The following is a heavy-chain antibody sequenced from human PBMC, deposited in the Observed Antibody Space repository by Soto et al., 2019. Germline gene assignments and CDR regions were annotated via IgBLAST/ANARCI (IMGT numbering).Heavy chain of an antibody. J-gene: IGHJ6*02. CDR3: AREGSVNWNYLGRDGMDV. Sequence: DSVKVSCKASGYTFTSYGISWVRQAPGEGLEWMGWISAYNGNTNYAQKRQGRVTMTTDTSTSTAYMELRSLRSDDTAVYYCAREGSVNWNYLGRDGMDVWGQGTTVTVSS. D-gene: IGHD1-7*01. CDR2: ISAYNGNT. V-gene: IGHV1-18*01. CDR1: GYTFTSYG.